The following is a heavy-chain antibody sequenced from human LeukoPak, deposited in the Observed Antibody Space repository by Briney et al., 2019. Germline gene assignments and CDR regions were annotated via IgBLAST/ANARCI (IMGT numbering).Heavy chain of an antibody. D-gene: IGHD5-18*01. V-gene: IGHV1-2*02. Sequence: ASVKVSCKASGYTFTGYYMHWVRQAPGQGLEWMGWINPKSGGTNYAQKFQGRVTMTRDTSITTAYMELSSLRAEDTAVYYCARHLSGVTGYTYGRGIDYWGQGTLVTVSS. CDR2: INPKSGGT. J-gene: IGHJ4*02. CDR1: GYTFTGYY. CDR3: ARHLSGVTGYTYGRGIDY.